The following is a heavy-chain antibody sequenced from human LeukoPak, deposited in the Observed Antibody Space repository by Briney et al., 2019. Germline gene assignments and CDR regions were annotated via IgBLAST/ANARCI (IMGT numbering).Heavy chain of an antibody. V-gene: IGHV1-69*05. CDR3: ASIAARRSSY. Sequence: GASVKVSCKASGGTFSSYDISWVRQAPGQGLEWMGGIIPIFGTANYAQKFQGRVTITTDESTSTAYMELSSLRSEDTAVYYCASIAARRSSYWGQGTLVTVSS. J-gene: IGHJ4*02. D-gene: IGHD6-6*01. CDR1: GGTFSSYD. CDR2: IIPIFGTA.